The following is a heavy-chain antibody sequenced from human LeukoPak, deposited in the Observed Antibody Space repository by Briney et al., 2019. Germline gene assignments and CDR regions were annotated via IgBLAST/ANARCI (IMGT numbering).Heavy chain of an antibody. CDR1: GFTFSSYW. CDR2: IASSSSYI. D-gene: IGHD3-10*01. Sequence: GGSLRLSCAASGFTFSSYWMSWVRQAPGKGLEWVSSIASSSSYIYYADSVKGRFTISRDNAKNSLYLQMNSLRAEDTAVYYCARARGDDMVRGVPYTFHYWGQGTLVTVSS. J-gene: IGHJ4*02. V-gene: IGHV3-21*06. CDR3: ARARGDDMVRGVPYTFHY.